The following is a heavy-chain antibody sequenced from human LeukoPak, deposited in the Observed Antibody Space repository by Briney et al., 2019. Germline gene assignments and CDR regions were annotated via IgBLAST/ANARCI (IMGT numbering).Heavy chain of an antibody. CDR2: LNGGGDKI. V-gene: IGHV3-23*01. J-gene: IGHJ4*02. D-gene: IGHD3-22*01. CDR3: AKHVNYDISGALGS. CDR1: GFTFSSFA. Sequence: GGSLRLSCTASGFTFSSFAMSWVRQAPGEGLEWVSGLNGGGDKIFYADSVKGRFTLSRDNSKSTLFLQMSSLRADDTALYYCAKHVNYDISGALGSWGQGTLVAVSS.